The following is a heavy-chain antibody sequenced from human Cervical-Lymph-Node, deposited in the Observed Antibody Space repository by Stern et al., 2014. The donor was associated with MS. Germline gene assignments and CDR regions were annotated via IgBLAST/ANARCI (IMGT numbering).Heavy chain of an antibody. V-gene: IGHV5-51*01. CDR3: ARHPPRRKWDDPNYGMDV. Sequence: EVQLVESGAEVKKPGESLKISCKGSGYTFTNNWIAWVRQMPGKGLEWMGIIYPDDSDIRYSPSFQGQVTIPAATSISTAYLQWSSLKAADSAVYYWARHPPRRKWDDPNYGMDVWGQGTTVTVSS. CDR2: IYPDDSDI. J-gene: IGHJ6*02. CDR1: GYTFTNNW. D-gene: IGHD1-1*01.